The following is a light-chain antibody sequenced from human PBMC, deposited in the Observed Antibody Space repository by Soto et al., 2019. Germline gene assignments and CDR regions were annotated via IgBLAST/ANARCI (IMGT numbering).Light chain of an antibody. CDR2: KAS. CDR3: QHYNSYSEA. CDR1: QSISSW. J-gene: IGKJ1*01. V-gene: IGKV1-5*03. Sequence: DIQMTQSPSTLSASVGDRFTITCRASQSISSWLAWYQQKPGKAPKLLIYKASTLKSGVPSRFSGSGSGTEFTLTISSLQPHDFATYYCQHYNSYSEAFGQGTKVDIK.